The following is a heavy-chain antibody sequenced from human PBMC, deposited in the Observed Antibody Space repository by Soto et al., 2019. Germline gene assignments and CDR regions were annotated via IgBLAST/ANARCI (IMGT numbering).Heavy chain of an antibody. CDR3: AREGDGSTDLYYYYGMDV. CDR1: GFTFSSYE. V-gene: IGHV3-48*03. Sequence: PGGCLRLSCAASGFTFSSYEMNWVRQAPGKGLEWVSYISSSGSTIYYADSVKGRFTISRDNAKNSLYLQMNSLRAEDTAVYYCAREGDGSTDLYYYYGMDVWGQGTTVTVSS. CDR2: ISSSGSTI. D-gene: IGHD2-21*02. J-gene: IGHJ6*02.